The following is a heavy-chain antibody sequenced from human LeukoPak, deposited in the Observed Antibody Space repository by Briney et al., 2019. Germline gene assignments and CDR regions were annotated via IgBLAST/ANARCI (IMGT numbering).Heavy chain of an antibody. J-gene: IGHJ5*02. CDR3: ARDLHDYGDYGALDWFDP. V-gene: IGHV3-21*01. CDR2: ISSSSSYI. CDR1: GFTFSSYS. Sequence: SGGSLRLSCAASGFTFSSYSMNWVRQAPRKGLEWVSSISSSSSYIYYADSVKGRFTISRDNAKNSLYLQMNSLRAEDTAVYYCARDLHDYGDYGALDWFDPWGQGTLVTVSS. D-gene: IGHD4-17*01.